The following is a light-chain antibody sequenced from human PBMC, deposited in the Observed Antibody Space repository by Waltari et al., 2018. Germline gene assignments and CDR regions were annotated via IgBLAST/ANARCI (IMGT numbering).Light chain of an antibody. CDR2: DVT. V-gene: IGLV2-14*03. CDR1: SRDIGGYNS. Sequence: QSALTQPASVSGSPGQSITISCTGSSRDIGGYNSVSWYQQHPDTAPKLILYDVTKRPSGVSHRFSASKSGNTASLSISGLQADDEAVYHCSSYAGSSTVVFGGGTKLTVL. J-gene: IGLJ2*01. CDR3: SSYAGSSTVV.